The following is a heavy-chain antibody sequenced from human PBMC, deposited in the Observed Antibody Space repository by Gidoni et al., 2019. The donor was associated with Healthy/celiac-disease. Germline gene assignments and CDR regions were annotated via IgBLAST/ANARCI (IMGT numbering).Heavy chain of an antibody. V-gene: IGHV3-48*02. CDR3: ARGTGSSWYLRFGYFDY. CDR2: ISSRSSNI. D-gene: IGHD6-13*01. J-gene: IGHJ4*02. Sequence: EVQLVASEGGLVQPGGSLRLSCAAPGFTFSSYSMNWVRQAPGKGLAWVSHISSRSSNIYYADDVKGRFTISRNNAKNTLYLKMNSLRDEDTAVYYCARGTGSSWYLRFGYFDYWGQGTLVTVSS. CDR1: GFTFSSYS.